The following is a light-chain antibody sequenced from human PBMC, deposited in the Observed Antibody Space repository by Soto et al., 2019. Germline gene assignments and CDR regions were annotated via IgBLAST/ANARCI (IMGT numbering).Light chain of an antibody. CDR1: QSVSSN. J-gene: IGKJ1*01. CDR3: QQYNNWPSWT. CDR2: GAS. Sequence: SQSAGTLSLSPGERATLSCRASQSVSSNLAWYQQKPGQAPRLLIYGASTRATGIPARFSGSGSGTEFTLTISSLQSEDFAVYYCQQYNNWPSWTFGQGTKVDIK. V-gene: IGKV3-15*01.